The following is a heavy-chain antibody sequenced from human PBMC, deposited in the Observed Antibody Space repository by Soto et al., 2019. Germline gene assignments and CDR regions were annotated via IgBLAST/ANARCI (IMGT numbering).Heavy chain of an antibody. J-gene: IGHJ6*03. CDR3: ARAPTPNYYYYYYMDV. Sequence: ASVKVSCKASGYTFTSYDINWVRQATGQGLEWMGWMNPNSGNTGYAQKFQGRVTMTRNTSISTAYMELSSLRSEDTAVYYCARAPTPNYYYYYYMDVWGKGTTVTVSS. CDR2: MNPNSGNT. V-gene: IGHV1-8*02. CDR1: GYTFTSYD.